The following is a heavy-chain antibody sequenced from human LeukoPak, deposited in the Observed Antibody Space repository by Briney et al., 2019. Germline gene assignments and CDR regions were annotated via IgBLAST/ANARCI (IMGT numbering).Heavy chain of an antibody. J-gene: IGHJ4*02. Sequence: GRSLRLSCAASGFTFSSYAMTWVRQAPGKGLEWVANINRDASEKYYADSVKGRFTISRDNAKSSLFLQMTSLRADDTAVYYCARDDPVVYATYDHWGQGTLVTVSS. CDR2: INRDASEK. V-gene: IGHV3-7*01. CDR3: ARDDPVVYATYDH. CDR1: GFTFSSYA. D-gene: IGHD2-8*02.